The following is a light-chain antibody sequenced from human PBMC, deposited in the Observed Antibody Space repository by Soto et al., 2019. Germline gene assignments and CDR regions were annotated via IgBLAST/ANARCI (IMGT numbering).Light chain of an antibody. CDR3: QSYDATNQV. V-gene: IGLV6-57*01. CDR1: SGSSASNY. Sequence: NFMLTQPHSVSASPGKTVIISCTRSSGSSASNYVQWYQQRPGSSPTTVIYEDNQRPSGVPDRFSGSIDSSSNSASLTISGLETEDEADYYCQSYDATNQVFGGGTKLTVL. J-gene: IGLJ3*02. CDR2: EDN.